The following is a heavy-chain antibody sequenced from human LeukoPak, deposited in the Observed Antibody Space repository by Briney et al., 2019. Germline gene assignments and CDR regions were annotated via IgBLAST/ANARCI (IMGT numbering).Heavy chain of an antibody. J-gene: IGHJ4*02. D-gene: IGHD3-22*01. V-gene: IGHV3-30*03. CDR2: ISYDGSNK. Sequence: PGGSLRLSCAASGFTFSSYGMHWVRQAPGKGLEWVAVISYDGSNKYYADSVKGRFTISRDNAKNSLYLQMNSLRDEDTAVYYCARDSARKYYDSSGASDFDYWGQGTLVTVSS. CDR3: ARDSARKYYDSSGASDFDY. CDR1: GFTFSSYG.